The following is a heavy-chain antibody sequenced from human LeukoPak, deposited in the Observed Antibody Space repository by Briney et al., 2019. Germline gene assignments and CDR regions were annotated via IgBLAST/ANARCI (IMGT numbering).Heavy chain of an antibody. CDR1: GGTFSSYA. CDR2: IIPIFGTA. D-gene: IGHD6-19*01. Sequence: AASVKVSCKASGGTFSSYAISWVRQAPGQGLERMGGIIPIFGTANYAQKFQGRVTITTDESTSTAYMELSSLRSEDTAVYYCARGISSGWWFDPWGQGTLVTVSS. V-gene: IGHV1-69*05. CDR3: ARGISSGWWFDP. J-gene: IGHJ5*02.